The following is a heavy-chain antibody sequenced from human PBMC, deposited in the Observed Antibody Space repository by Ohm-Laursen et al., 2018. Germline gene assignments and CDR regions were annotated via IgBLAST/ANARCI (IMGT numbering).Heavy chain of an antibody. Sequence: SLRLSCAASGFTFSRYGMHWVRQAPGKGLEWVTVIWYDGSNKYYADSVKGRFTISRDNSKNTLYLQMNSLRAEDTAVYYCARGLSGNVYWGQGTLVTVSS. D-gene: IGHD3-10*01. V-gene: IGHV3-33*01. CDR1: GFTFSRYG. CDR2: IWYDGSNK. J-gene: IGHJ4*02. CDR3: ARGLSGNVY.